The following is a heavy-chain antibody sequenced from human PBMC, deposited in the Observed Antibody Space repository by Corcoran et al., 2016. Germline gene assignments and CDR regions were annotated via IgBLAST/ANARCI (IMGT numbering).Heavy chain of an antibody. Sequence: QLQLQESGPGLVKPSETLSLTCTVSGGSISSSSYYWGWLRQPPGKGLEWIGSIYYSGSTYYNPSLKSRVTISVDTSKNQFSLKLSSVTAADTAVYYCARRASRWLVGGYPFDPWGQGTLVTVSS. CDR2: IYYSGST. V-gene: IGHV4-39*01. CDR3: ARRASRWLVGGYPFDP. D-gene: IGHD6-19*01. J-gene: IGHJ5*02. CDR1: GGSISSSSYY.